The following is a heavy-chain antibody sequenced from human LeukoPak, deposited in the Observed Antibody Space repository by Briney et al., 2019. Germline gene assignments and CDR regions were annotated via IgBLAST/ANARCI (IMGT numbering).Heavy chain of an antibody. Sequence: ASVNVSCKASGYTFTGYYMHWVRQAPGQGLEWMGRINPNSGGTNYAQKFQGRVTMTRDTSISTAYMELSRLRSDDTAVYYCARLYCSGGSCYYWGQGTLVTVSS. CDR3: ARLYCSGGSCYY. CDR2: INPNSGGT. CDR1: GYTFTGYY. D-gene: IGHD2-15*01. J-gene: IGHJ4*02. V-gene: IGHV1-2*06.